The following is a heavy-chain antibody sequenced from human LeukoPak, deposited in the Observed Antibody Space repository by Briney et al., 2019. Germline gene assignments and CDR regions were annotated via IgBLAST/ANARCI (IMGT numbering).Heavy chain of an antibody. CDR2: INHSGST. V-gene: IGHV4-34*01. D-gene: IGHD6-13*01. Sequence: SETLSLTCAVYGGSFSGYYWSWIRQPPGKGLEWIGEINHSGSTNYNPSLKSRVTISVDTSKNQFSLKLSSVTAADTAVYYCARGGVAAAGTGTDYWGQGTLVTVSS. J-gene: IGHJ4*02. CDR1: GGSFSGYY. CDR3: ARGGVAAAGTGTDY.